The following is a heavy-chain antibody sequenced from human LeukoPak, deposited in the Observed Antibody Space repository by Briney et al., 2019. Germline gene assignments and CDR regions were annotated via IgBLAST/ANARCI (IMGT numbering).Heavy chain of an antibody. CDR2: IKQDGSEK. Sequence: GSLRPSCAASGFIFKDYWMIWVRQAPGKGLEWVANIKQDGSEKYYVDSVKGRFTISRDNAKNSLYLQMNTLRAEDTAMYYCAKDAQPRPRWFDPWGQGTLVTVSS. D-gene: IGHD1-14*01. CDR1: GFIFKDYW. CDR3: AKDAQPRPRWFDP. J-gene: IGHJ5*02. V-gene: IGHV3-7*03.